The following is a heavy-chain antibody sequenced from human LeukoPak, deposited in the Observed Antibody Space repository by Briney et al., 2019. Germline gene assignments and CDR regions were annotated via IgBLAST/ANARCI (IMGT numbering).Heavy chain of an antibody. Sequence: GGSLRLSCAASGFTFSSYGMSWVRQAPGKGLEWVSAISGSGGSTYYADSVKGRFTISRDNSKNTLYLQMNSLRAEDTAVYYCAKYYDILTGYHRIYFDYWGQGTLVTVSS. CDR3: AKYYDILTGYHRIYFDY. V-gene: IGHV3-23*01. D-gene: IGHD3-9*01. CDR2: ISGSGGST. CDR1: GFTFSSYG. J-gene: IGHJ4*02.